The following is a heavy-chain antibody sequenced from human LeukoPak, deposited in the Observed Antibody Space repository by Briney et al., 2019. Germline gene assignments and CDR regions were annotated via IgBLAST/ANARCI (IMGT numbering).Heavy chain of an antibody. J-gene: IGHJ5*02. V-gene: IGHV4-4*09. D-gene: IGHD6-19*01. CDR2: ICNSGGT. Sequence: PSDTLSLTCTVSGDSISTYYWSWIRQPPGKGLEWIGCICNSGGTNYNPSLKSRVTISVDTSKNQFSLNLSSVTAADTAVYYCAKTGRPNSSGWYRWFDPWGQGTLVTVSS. CDR3: AKTGRPNSSGWYRWFDP. CDR1: GDSISTYY.